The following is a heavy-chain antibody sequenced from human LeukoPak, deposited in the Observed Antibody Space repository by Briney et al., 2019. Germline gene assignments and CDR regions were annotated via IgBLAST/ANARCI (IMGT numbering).Heavy chain of an antibody. CDR3: ARGGEWLRSDY. V-gene: IGHV1-69*05. J-gene: IGHJ4*02. CDR2: IIPIFGTA. Sequence: SVKVSCKASGGTFSSYAISWVRQAPGQGLEWMGGIIPIFGTANYAQKFQGRVTITTDESTSTAYMELSSLRSDDTAVYYCARGGEWLRSDYWGQGTLVTVSS. D-gene: IGHD5-12*01. CDR1: GGTFSSYA.